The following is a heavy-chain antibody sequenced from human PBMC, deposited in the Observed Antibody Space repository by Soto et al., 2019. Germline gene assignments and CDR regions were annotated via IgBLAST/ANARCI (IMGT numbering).Heavy chain of an antibody. J-gene: IGHJ5*02. CDR1: GGTFSSYT. CDR3: LWSRVDRYSGYDFSLES. D-gene: IGHD5-12*01. CDR2: IIPILGIA. Sequence: QVQLVQSGAEVKKPGSSVKVSCKASGGTFSSYTISWVRQAPGQGLEWMGRIIPILGIANYAQKFQGRVTITADKSTSTAYMELSSLRSEDTAVYYCLWSRVDRYSGYDFSLESWGQGTLVTVSS. V-gene: IGHV1-69*02.